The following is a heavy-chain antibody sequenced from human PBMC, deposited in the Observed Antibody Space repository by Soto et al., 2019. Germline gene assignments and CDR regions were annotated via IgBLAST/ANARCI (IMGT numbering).Heavy chain of an antibody. J-gene: IGHJ6*02. Sequence: PGGSLRLSFAASGFTFSSYWMHWVRQAPGKGLVWVSRINSDGSSTSYADSVKGRFTISRDNAKNTLYLQMNSLRAEDTAVYYCAREETAAGTLGYYYYYGMDVWGQGTTVTVSS. CDR3: AREETAAGTLGYYYYYGMDV. CDR1: GFTFSSYW. V-gene: IGHV3-74*01. D-gene: IGHD6-13*01. CDR2: INSDGSST.